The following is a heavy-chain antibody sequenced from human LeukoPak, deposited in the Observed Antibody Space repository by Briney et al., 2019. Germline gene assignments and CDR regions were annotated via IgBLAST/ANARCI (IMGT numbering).Heavy chain of an antibody. D-gene: IGHD1-7*01. J-gene: IGHJ4*02. CDR3: AKGRYDWNYVRYFDY. V-gene: IGHV3-23*01. CDR2: IRASGDNT. Sequence: PGGSLRLSCAASGFTFSTYAMSWVRQAPGKGLEWVSAIRASGDNTYYADSVKGRFTISRDNSKNTLYLQMDSLRAEDTAVYYCAKGRYDWNYVRYFDYWGQGALVTVSS. CDR1: GFTFSTYA.